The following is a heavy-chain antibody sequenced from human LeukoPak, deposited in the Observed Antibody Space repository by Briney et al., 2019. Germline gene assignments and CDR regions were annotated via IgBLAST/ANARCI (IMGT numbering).Heavy chain of an antibody. CDR3: ARGRYCSSTSCYAIFDY. Sequence: GGSLRLSCAASGFTFDDYGMSWVRQAPGKGLEWVSGINWNGGSTGYADSVKGRFTISRDNAKNSLYLQMDSLRAEDTALYYCARGRYCSSTSCYAIFDYWGQGTLVTVSS. CDR1: GFTFDDYG. V-gene: IGHV3-20*04. CDR2: INWNGGST. J-gene: IGHJ4*02. D-gene: IGHD2-2*01.